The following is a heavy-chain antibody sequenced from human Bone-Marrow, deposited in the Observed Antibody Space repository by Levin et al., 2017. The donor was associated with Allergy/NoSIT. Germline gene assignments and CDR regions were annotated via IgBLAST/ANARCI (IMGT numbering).Heavy chain of an antibody. D-gene: IGHD2-21*02. CDR1: GFTVSSNY. J-gene: IGHJ4*02. CDR3: ARDPVTRLGY. CDR2: IYSGGST. Sequence: LSLTCAASGFTVSSNYMSWVRQAPGKGLEWVSVIYSGGSTYYADSVKGRFTISRDNSKNMLYLQMNSLRAEDTAVYYCARDPVTRLGYWGQGTLVTVSS. V-gene: IGHV3-66*01.